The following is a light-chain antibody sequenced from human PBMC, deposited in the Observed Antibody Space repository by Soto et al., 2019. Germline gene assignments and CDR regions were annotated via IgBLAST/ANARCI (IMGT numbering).Light chain of an antibody. Sequence: QSVLTQPASVSESPGQSITISCIGTSSDVGAYDHVSWYQQHPGKAPKVILSKVSNRPSGVSTRFSGSRSGNTASLTISGLQTEDEAYYYCSSYTSSTTWVFGGRTKLTVL. J-gene: IGLJ3*02. CDR1: SSDVGAYDH. V-gene: IGLV2-14*01. CDR2: KVS. CDR3: SSYTSSTTWV.